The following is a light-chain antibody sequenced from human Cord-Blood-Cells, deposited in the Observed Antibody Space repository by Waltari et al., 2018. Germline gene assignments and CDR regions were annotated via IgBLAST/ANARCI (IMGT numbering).Light chain of an antibody. Sequence: QSALTQPASVSGPPGPSITISCTGTRSDVGGYNHVSWYQQHPGKAPKLMIYDVSNRPSGVSNRFSGSKSGNTASLTISGLQAEDEADYYCSSYTSSSTPVFGGGTKLTVL. CDR2: DVS. CDR1: RSDVGGYNH. CDR3: SSYTSSSTPV. J-gene: IGLJ3*02. V-gene: IGLV2-14*03.